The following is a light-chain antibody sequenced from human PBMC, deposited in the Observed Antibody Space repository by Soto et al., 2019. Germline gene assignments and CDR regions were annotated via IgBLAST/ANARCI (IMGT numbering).Light chain of an antibody. V-gene: IGKV3-15*01. CDR2: GAS. CDR1: QSISCE. Sequence: EIVMTQSPATLSVSPGERATLSCRASQSISCELAWYQQKPGQPPRLLIYGASTRATGVPARFTGSGSGSDFTLTISGLQSEDFAVYYCQQGHNWPLTFGHGTRLEI. CDR3: QQGHNWPLT. J-gene: IGKJ2*01.